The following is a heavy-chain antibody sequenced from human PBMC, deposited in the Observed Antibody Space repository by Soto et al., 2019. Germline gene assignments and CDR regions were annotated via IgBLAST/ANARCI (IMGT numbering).Heavy chain of an antibody. CDR2: MNPNSGNT. CDR3: ARATTTHDAFDI. J-gene: IGHJ3*02. D-gene: IGHD4-17*01. V-gene: IGHV1-8*01. Sequence: ASVKVSCKASGYTFTSYDTNWVRQATGQGLEWMGWMNPNSGNTGYAQKFQGRVTMTRNTSISTAYMELSSLRSEDTAVYYCARATTTHDAFDIWGQGTMVTVSS. CDR1: GYTFTSYD.